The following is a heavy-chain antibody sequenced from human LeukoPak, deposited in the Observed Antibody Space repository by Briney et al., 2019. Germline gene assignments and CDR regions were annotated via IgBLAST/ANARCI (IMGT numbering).Heavy chain of an antibody. CDR3: ARVVGYSYGRRFYP. Sequence: ASETLSLTCAVYGGSFSGYYWSWIRQPPGKGLEWIGEINHSGSTNYNPSLKSRVTISVDTTKNQFSLQLSSVTAADTAVYYCARVVGYSYGRRFYPWGHGILVTVSS. D-gene: IGHD5-18*01. CDR1: GGSFSGYY. V-gene: IGHV4-34*01. J-gene: IGHJ5*02. CDR2: INHSGST.